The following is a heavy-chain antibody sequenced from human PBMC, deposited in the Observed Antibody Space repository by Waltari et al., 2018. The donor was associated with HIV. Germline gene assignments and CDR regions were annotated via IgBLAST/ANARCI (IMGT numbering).Heavy chain of an antibody. V-gene: IGHV4-61*02. CDR2: IYTSGST. D-gene: IGHD3-3*01. CDR1: GGSISSGSYS. CDR3: ARWSGYYRSFHY. J-gene: IGHJ4*02. Sequence: QVQLQESGPGLVKPSQTLSLTSTVSGGSISSGSYSWNCIRQPAGKGLEWIGRIYTSGSTNYNPSLKSRVTISIDTSKNHFSLKLSSVTAADTAVYYCARWSGYYRSFHYWGQGTLVTVSS.